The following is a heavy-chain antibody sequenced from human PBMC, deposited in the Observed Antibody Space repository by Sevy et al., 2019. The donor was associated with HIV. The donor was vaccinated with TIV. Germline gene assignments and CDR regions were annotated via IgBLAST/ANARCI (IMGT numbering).Heavy chain of an antibody. V-gene: IGHV1-69*13. Sequence: ASVKVSCKASGGTFSSYAITWVRQAPGQGLEWMGGIIPIFGTANYAQKFQGRVTITADESTSTAYMELSSLGSEDTAVYYCARGRRDSSGYYYNYFDYWGQGTLVTVSS. J-gene: IGHJ4*02. CDR3: ARGRRDSSGYYYNYFDY. CDR1: GGTFSSYA. D-gene: IGHD3-22*01. CDR2: IIPIFGTA.